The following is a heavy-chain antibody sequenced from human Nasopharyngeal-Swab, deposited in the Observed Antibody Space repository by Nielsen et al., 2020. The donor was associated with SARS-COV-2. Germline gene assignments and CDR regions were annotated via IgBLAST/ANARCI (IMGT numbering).Heavy chain of an antibody. Sequence: GESLKISCAASGFTFSIYEMNWVRQAPGKGLEWVSYISESDGTSYYADSVRGRFTISRDNAKNSLYLQMNSLRAEDTAVYYCARASRAWYWGQGALVTVSS. J-gene: IGHJ4*02. CDR2: ISESDGTS. CDR3: ARASRAWY. V-gene: IGHV3-48*03. CDR1: GFTFSIYE.